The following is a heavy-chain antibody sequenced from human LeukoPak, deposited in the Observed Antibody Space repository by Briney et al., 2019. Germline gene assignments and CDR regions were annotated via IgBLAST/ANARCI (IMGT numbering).Heavy chain of an antibody. D-gene: IGHD5-24*01. CDR1: GYTFTSYY. CDR2: INPSGGST. V-gene: IGHV1-46*01. CDR3: ARDHGHRAQENWFDP. Sequence: ASVKVSCKASGYTFTSYYMHWVRQAPGQGLEWMGIINPSGGSTSYAQKFQGRVTMTRDTSTSTVYMELSSLRSEDTAVYYCARDHGHRAQENWFDPWGQGTLVTVSS. J-gene: IGHJ5*02.